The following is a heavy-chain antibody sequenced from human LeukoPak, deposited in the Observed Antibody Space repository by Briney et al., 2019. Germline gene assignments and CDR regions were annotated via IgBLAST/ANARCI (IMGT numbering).Heavy chain of an antibody. CDR2: INHSGST. Sequence: SETLSLTCAVYGGSFSGYYWSWIRQPPGKGLEWIGEINHSGSTNYNPSLKSRVTISVDTSKNQFSLKLSSVTAADTAVYYCARHRCSSTSCYFRAWYMDVWGKGTTVTVSS. J-gene: IGHJ6*03. CDR3: ARHRCSSTSCYFRAWYMDV. V-gene: IGHV4-34*01. CDR1: GGSFSGYY. D-gene: IGHD2-2*01.